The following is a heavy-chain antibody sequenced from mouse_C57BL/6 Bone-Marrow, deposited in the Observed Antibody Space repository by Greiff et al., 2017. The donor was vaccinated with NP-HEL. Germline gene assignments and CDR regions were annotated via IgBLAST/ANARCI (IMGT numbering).Heavy chain of an antibody. CDR3: ARDGTTAGDFGV. CDR2: IRNKANGYTT. J-gene: IGHJ1*03. Sequence: EVQLQESGGGLVQPGGSLSLSCAASGFTFTDYYMSWVRQPPGKALEWLGFIRNKANGYTTEYSASVKGRFTISRDNSQSILYLQMNALSAEDSATYYCARDGTTAGDFGVWGTGTTVTVAS. CDR1: GFTFTDYY. V-gene: IGHV7-3*01. D-gene: IGHD1-2*01.